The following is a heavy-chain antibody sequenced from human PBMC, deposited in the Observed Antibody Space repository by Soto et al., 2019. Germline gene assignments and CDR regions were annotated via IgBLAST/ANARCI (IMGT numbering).Heavy chain of an antibody. Sequence: CTVSVGSISSGGYYWSWIRQHPGKGLEWIGYIYYSGSTYYNPSLKSRVTISVDTSKNQFSLKLSSVTAADTAVYYCARTSSDYDSSGYSSWWFDPWGQGTLVTVSS. CDR1: VGSISSGGYY. D-gene: IGHD3-22*01. CDR3: ARTSSDYDSSGYSSWWFDP. V-gene: IGHV4-31*03. J-gene: IGHJ5*02. CDR2: IYYSGST.